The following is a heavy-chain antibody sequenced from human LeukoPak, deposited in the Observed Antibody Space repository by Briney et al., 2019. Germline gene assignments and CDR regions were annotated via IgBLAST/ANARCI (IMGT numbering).Heavy chain of an antibody. CDR2: ISYDGYNE. D-gene: IGHD3-10*01. V-gene: IGHV3-30*03. Sequence: GGSLRLSCAASGFTFSIFGMHWVRQAPGKGLEWVAAISYDGYNEYYADSVKGRFTISRDNSKNTLYLQMNSLRAEDTAVYYCARVTTSGSYKFNNWGQGTLVTVSS. CDR1: GFTFSIFG. J-gene: IGHJ4*02. CDR3: ARVTTSGSYKFNN.